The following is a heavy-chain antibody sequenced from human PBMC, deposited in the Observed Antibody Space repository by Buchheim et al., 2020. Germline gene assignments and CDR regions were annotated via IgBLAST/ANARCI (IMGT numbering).Heavy chain of an antibody. D-gene: IGHD6-6*01. V-gene: IGHV4-34*01. J-gene: IGHJ6*02. CDR3: ARDGSSTYYYYYYGMDV. Sequence: QVQLQQWGAGLLKPSETLSLTCAVYGGSFSGYYWSWIRQPPGKGLEWIGEINHSGSTNYNPSLKSRVTISVDTSKNHFSLTLSSVTAADTAVYYCARDGSSTYYYYYYGMDVWGQGTT. CDR2: INHSGST. CDR1: GGSFSGYY.